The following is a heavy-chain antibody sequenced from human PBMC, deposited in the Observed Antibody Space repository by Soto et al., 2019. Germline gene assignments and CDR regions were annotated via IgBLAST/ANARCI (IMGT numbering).Heavy chain of an antibody. J-gene: IGHJ3*02. CDR2: IGTHADTT. D-gene: IGHD3-16*01. Sequence: GGSLRLSCAASGFTFSTYALTWVRQAPGKGLEWVSSIGTHADTTYYVDSVKGRFSISRDNSKNTVYLQMSSLSAEDTAVYYCARPYVEVAVNDAFDIWGRGTMVTVSS. CDR1: GFTFSTYA. V-gene: IGHV3-23*01. CDR3: ARPYVEVAVNDAFDI.